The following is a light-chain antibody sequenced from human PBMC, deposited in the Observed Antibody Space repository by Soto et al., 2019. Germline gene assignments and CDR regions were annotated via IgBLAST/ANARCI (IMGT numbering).Light chain of an antibody. CDR3: QQRNIWPPVT. V-gene: IGKV3D-20*02. CDR1: QRVTSSY. Sequence: EIVLTQSPGTLSLSPGERATLSCRASQRVTSSYLAWYQQKPGQAPRLLIYDASTRAAGIPDRFSGSGSGTDFTLTISRLEPEDFAVYYCQQRNIWPPVTFGQGTRLEIK. J-gene: IGKJ5*01. CDR2: DAS.